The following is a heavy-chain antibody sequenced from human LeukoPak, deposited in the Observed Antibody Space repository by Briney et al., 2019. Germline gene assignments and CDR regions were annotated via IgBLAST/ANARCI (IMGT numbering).Heavy chain of an antibody. CDR2: VSYDGSDK. Sequence: PGGSLRLSCTASGFTFRNYGMHWVRQAPGKGLEWVAVVSYDGSDKYYADSVKGRLTISRDNSKNTVHLQMNSLRIEDTAVYYCAKEGGYCSSGSCYSSYYGMDVWGQGTTVTVSS. D-gene: IGHD2-15*01. CDR3: AKEGGYCSSGSCYSSYYGMDV. CDR1: GFTFRNYG. V-gene: IGHV3-30*18. J-gene: IGHJ6*02.